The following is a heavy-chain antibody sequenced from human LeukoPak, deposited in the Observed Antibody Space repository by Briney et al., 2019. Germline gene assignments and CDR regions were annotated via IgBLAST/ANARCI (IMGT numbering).Heavy chain of an antibody. Sequence: ASVKVSCKASGYTFTSYDISWVRQAPGQGLEWMGWIIAYNGNTNYAQKLQGRVTMTTDTYTSTDYMELRSLRSDDTAVYYCARSRLGYCSSTSCYFWFDPRGQGTLVTVSS. CDR1: GYTFTSYD. CDR2: IIAYNGNT. D-gene: IGHD2-2*01. V-gene: IGHV1-18*01. J-gene: IGHJ5*02. CDR3: ARSRLGYCSSTSCYFWFDP.